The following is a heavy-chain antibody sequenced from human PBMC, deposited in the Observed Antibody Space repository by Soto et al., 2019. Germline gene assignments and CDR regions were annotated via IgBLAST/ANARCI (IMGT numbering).Heavy chain of an antibody. V-gene: IGHV3-21*01. CDR3: AREKCGADAWFFDL. D-gene: IGHD1-26*01. CDR1: GFTFNTYS. J-gene: IGHJ2*01. Sequence: EVQLVESGGGLVKPGGSLRLSCAASGFTFNTYSMNWVRQAPGKGLEWVSSIRSTSAYIYYADSVRGRFTISRDNTKNSLSLQMNSLKAEDTAVYYCAREKCGADAWFFDLWGRGTLVTVSS. CDR2: IRSTSAYI.